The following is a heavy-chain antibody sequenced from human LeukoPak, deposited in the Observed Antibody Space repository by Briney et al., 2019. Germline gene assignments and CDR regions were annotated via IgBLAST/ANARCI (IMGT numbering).Heavy chain of an antibody. J-gene: IGHJ4*02. CDR1: GFTFSDYY. CDR3: ARSGYYYDSSGYYLDY. D-gene: IGHD3-22*01. V-gene: IGHV3-11*04. CDR2: ISSSGSTI. Sequence: GGSLGLSCAASGFTFSDYYMSWIRQAPGKGLEWVSYISSSGSTIYYADSAKGRFTISRDNAKNSLYLQMNSLRAEDTAVYYCARSGYYYDSSGYYLDYWGQGTLVTVSS.